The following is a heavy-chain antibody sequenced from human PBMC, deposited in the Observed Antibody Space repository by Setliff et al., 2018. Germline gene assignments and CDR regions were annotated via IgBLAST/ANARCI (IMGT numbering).Heavy chain of an antibody. J-gene: IGHJ4*02. CDR1: GFTFRIYW. D-gene: IGHD5-12*01. CDR3: AKQKNTGYGQPVDS. Sequence: PGGSLRLSCSASGFTFRIYWMSWVRQAPGKGLEWVANIKGDDSEKYYVDSVKGRFTISRDTAKNSLYLQMNSLRAEDTALYFCAKQKNTGYGQPVDSWGQGGQVTVSS. V-gene: IGHV3-7*03. CDR2: IKGDDSEK.